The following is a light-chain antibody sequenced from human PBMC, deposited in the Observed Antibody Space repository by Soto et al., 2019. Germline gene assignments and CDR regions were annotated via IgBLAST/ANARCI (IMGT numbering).Light chain of an antibody. CDR2: AVS. CDR1: SSDVGGYNF. J-gene: IGLJ1*01. V-gene: IGLV2-11*01. CDR3: CSYAGNAYV. Sequence: QSALTQPRSVSGSPGQSVTISCTGTSSDVGGYNFVIWYQQHPDKPPILLIYAVSKRPSGVPDHFSGSKSGNTASLTISGLQAEDEADYYCCSYAGNAYVFGTGTKLTVL.